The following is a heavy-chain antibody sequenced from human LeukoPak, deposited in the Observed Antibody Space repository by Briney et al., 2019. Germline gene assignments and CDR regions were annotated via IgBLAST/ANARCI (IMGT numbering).Heavy chain of an antibody. V-gene: IGHV3-48*04. Sequence: PGGSLRLSCAASGFTFSSYSMNWVRQAPGKGLEWVSYISSSSSTIYYADSVKGRFTISRDNAKNSLYLQMNSLRAEDTAVYYCARSLVVAASWFDPWGQGTLVTVSS. CDR3: ARSLVVAASWFDP. J-gene: IGHJ5*02. CDR2: ISSSSSTI. D-gene: IGHD2-15*01. CDR1: GFTFSSYS.